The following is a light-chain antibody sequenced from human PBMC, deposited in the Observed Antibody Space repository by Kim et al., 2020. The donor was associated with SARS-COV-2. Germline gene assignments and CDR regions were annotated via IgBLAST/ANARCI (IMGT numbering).Light chain of an antibody. J-gene: IGKJ1*01. Sequence: YASVGDGVTSNCQASQEIANYLAWYQQKPGKVPKLLVYAASALKSGVPSRFSGRRSGTDFTLTISNLQPEDVATYYCQKYDSAPWTFGQGTKVEI. V-gene: IGKV1-27*01. CDR1: QEIANY. CDR2: AAS. CDR3: QKYDSAPWT.